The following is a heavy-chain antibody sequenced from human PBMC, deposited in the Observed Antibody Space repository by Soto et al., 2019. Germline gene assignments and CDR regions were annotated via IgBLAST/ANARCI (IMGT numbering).Heavy chain of an antibody. CDR3: ARTTPNFYGMDV. CDR2: INAGNGNT. V-gene: IGHV1-3*01. Sequence: VTVSFKASGYSFTSYAMHWVRQAPGQRLEWMGWINAGNGNTKYSQKFQGRVTITRDTSASTAYMELSSLRSEDTAVYYCARTTPNFYGMDVWCQGTTVTVPS. CDR1: GYSFTSYA. J-gene: IGHJ6*02. D-gene: IGHD4-17*01.